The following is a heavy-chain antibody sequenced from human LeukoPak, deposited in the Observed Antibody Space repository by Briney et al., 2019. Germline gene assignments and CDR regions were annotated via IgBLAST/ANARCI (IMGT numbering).Heavy chain of an antibody. J-gene: IGHJ6*03. Sequence: SETLSLTCTVSGGSISSSSYYWGWIRQPPGKGLEWIGSIYYSGSTYYNPSLKSRVTISVDTSKDQFSLKLSSVTAADTAVYYCARLGRYYYDSSGYPFYYYYYMDVWGKGTTVTVSS. CDR2: IYYSGST. CDR3: ARLGRYYYDSSGYPFYYYYYMDV. CDR1: GGSISSSSYY. V-gene: IGHV4-39*07. D-gene: IGHD3-22*01.